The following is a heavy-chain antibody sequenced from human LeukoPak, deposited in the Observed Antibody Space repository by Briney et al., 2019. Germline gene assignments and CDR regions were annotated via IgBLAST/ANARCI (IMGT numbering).Heavy chain of an antibody. CDR3: ARDGGSSGTGAYYMNV. Sequence: KAGGSLRLSCAASGLTFSTYGMHWVRQAPGKGLEWVSSISSGGNHIYYADSLKGRFTISRDNANNSLYLQMNSLRAEDTAVYYCARDGGSSGTGAYYMNVWGKGTTVTVSS. D-gene: IGHD2-15*01. V-gene: IGHV3-21*01. CDR1: GLTFSTYG. CDR2: ISSGGNHI. J-gene: IGHJ6*03.